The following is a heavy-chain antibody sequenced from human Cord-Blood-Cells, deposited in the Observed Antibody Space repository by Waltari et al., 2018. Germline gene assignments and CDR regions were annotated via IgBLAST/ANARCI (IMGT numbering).Heavy chain of an antibody. V-gene: IGHV3-33*01. CDR1: GFTFSSYG. D-gene: IGHD2-2*01. CDR2: IGYDGSNK. Sequence: QVQLVESGGGVVQPGRSLRLSCAASGFTFSSYGMQWVRQAPGKGLEWVAVIGYDGSNKYYADSVKGRFTISRDNSKNTLYLQMNSLRAEDTAVYYCAREYQLLLDYWGQGTLVTVSS. CDR3: AREYQLLLDY. J-gene: IGHJ4*02.